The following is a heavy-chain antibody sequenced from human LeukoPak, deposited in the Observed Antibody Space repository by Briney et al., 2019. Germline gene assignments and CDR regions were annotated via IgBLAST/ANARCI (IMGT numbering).Heavy chain of an antibody. D-gene: IGHD6-19*01. Sequence: GGSLRLSCAASGFTFSTYAMSWVRQAPGKGLEWVSGISGGGGSTYYADSVKGRFTISRDNSKNTLYLQVKSLRAEDTAVYYCAKDAHSSGWYYFDYWGQGTLVTVSS. CDR2: ISGGGGST. V-gene: IGHV3-23*01. CDR1: GFTFSTYA. CDR3: AKDAHSSGWYYFDY. J-gene: IGHJ4*02.